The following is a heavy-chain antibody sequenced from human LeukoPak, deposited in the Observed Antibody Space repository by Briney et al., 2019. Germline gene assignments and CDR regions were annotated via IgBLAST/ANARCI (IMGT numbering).Heavy chain of an antibody. V-gene: IGHV3-15*01. Sequence: GGSLRLSCTASGFTFSNVWMSWVRQAPGKGLEGVGRVKSIVDGGTTDYAAPVKGRFTISRDDSKNTVYLQMNSLKTEDTAVYYCQGSSHEPDFFDYWGQGVLVTVSS. CDR3: QGSSHEPDFFDY. CDR2: VKSIVDGGTT. D-gene: IGHD6-13*01. CDR1: GFTFSNVW. J-gene: IGHJ4*02.